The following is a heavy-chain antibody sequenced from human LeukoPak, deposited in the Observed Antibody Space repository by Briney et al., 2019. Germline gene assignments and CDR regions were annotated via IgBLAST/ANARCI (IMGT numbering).Heavy chain of an antibody. CDR2: INPSGGST. V-gene: IGHV1-46*01. CDR3: ARGGILTGILDY. J-gene: IGHJ4*02. D-gene: IGHD3-9*01. CDR1: GYTFTSYY. Sequence: ASVKVSCKASGYTFTSYYVHWVRQAPGQGLERMGIINPSGGSTSYAQKFQGRVTMTRDTSTSTVYMELSSLRSEDTAVYYCARGGILTGILDYWGQGTLVTVSS.